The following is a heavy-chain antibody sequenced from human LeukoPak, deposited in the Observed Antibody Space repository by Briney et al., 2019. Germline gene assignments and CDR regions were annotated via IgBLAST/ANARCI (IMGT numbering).Heavy chain of an antibody. CDR1: GFTFSSYT. CDR2: ISSSSNYI. CDR3: ARVWEIGAFDI. Sequence: GGSLRLSCAASGFTFSSYTMNWVRQAPEKGLEWVSSISSSSNYIYYADSVKGRFTISRDNAKNSLYLQMNSLRAEDTAVYYCARVWEIGAFDIWGQGTMVTVSS. J-gene: IGHJ3*02. V-gene: IGHV3-21*01. D-gene: IGHD1-26*01.